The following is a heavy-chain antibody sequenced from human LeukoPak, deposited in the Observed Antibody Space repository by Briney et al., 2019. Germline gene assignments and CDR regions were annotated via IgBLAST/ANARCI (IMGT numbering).Heavy chain of an antibody. CDR2: INPSGGST. D-gene: IGHD6-6*01. Sequence: GASVKVSCKASGYTFASYGISWVRQAPGQGLEWMGIINPSGGSTSYAQKFQGRVTMTRDTSTSTVYMELSSLRSEDTAVYYCARAEQLAEFDYWGQGTLVTVSS. V-gene: IGHV1-46*01. CDR1: GYTFASYG. CDR3: ARAEQLAEFDY. J-gene: IGHJ4*02.